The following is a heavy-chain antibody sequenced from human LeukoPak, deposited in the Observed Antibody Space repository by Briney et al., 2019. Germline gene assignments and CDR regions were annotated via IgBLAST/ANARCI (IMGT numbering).Heavy chain of an antibody. CDR2: ISAYNGNT. V-gene: IGHV1-18*01. CDR1: GYTFTSYG. J-gene: IGHJ5*02. Sequence: GASVTVSCKASGYTFTSYGISWVRQAPGQGLEWMGWISAYNGNTNYAQKLQGRVTMTTDTSTSTAYMELRSLRSDDTAVYYCARVDHYDFWSGYYKENWFDPWGQGTLVTVSS. CDR3: ARVDHYDFWSGYYKENWFDP. D-gene: IGHD3-3*01.